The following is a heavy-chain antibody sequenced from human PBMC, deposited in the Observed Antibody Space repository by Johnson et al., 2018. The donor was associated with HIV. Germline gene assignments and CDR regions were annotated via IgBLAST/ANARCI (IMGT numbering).Heavy chain of an antibody. Sequence: VQLVESGGGLVQPGGSLRLSCAASGFTVSSNYMSWVRQGPGKGLEWVSVIYSGGSTYYADSVKGRFTVSRDNAKNSLYVQMNSLRAEDTALYYCARDSSTTDVAFDIWGQGTMVTVSS. D-gene: IGHD1-14*01. CDR3: ARDSSTTDVAFDI. CDR2: IYSGGST. CDR1: GFTVSSNY. J-gene: IGHJ3*02. V-gene: IGHV3-66*01.